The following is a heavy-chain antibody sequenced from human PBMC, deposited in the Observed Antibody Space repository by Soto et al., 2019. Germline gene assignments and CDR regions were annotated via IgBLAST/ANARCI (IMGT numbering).Heavy chain of an antibody. V-gene: IGHV3-30*03. J-gene: IGHJ6*02. Sequence: QVQVVESGGGVVRPGRSLRLSCAASGFNFNNYAMHWVRQAPGKGLEWVAVVSFDGSSTYYADSVKGRFTISRDSSNNTVSLQMNSLTNEDTAAYYCATAGWGGDYYYGLDVWGQGTTVTVSS. D-gene: IGHD2-21*01. CDR1: GFNFNNYA. CDR2: VSFDGSST. CDR3: ATAGWGGDYYYGLDV.